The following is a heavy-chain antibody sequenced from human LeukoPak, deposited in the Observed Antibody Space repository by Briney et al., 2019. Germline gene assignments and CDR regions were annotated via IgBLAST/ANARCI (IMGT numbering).Heavy chain of an antibody. D-gene: IGHD3-3*01. J-gene: IGHJ4*02. CDR1: GYTFTGYY. V-gene: IGHV1-2*02. Sequence: ASVKVSCKASGYTFTGYYMHWVRQAPGQGLEWMGWINPNSGGTNYAQKFQGRVTMTRDTSISTAYMELSRLRSDDTAVYYCVRVSDFWSGYYFDYWGQGTLVTVSS. CDR2: INPNSGGT. CDR3: VRVSDFWSGYYFDY.